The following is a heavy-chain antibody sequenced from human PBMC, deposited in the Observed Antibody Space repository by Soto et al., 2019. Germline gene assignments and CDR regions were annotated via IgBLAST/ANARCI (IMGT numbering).Heavy chain of an antibody. CDR3: ARGQLDPTSLYYGMDV. Sequence: SETLSLTCAVYGGSFSGYYWSWIRQPPGKGLEWIGEINHSGSTNYNPSLKSRVTISVDTSKNQFSLKLSSVTAADTAVYYCARGQLDPTSLYYGMDVWGQGTTVT. CDR1: GGSFSGYY. CDR2: INHSGST. D-gene: IGHD1-1*01. J-gene: IGHJ6*02. V-gene: IGHV4-34*01.